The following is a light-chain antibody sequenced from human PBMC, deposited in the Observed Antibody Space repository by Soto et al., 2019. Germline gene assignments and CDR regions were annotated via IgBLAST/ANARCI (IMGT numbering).Light chain of an antibody. Sequence: QSALTQPPSASGSPGQSVTISCTGTSSDVGGYNLVSWYQQHPRKAPKGVIYEVIKRPSGVPDRFSGSKSGNTASLTVSGLQAEDEADYYCSSYVTGDNYVFGSGTKLTVL. CDR2: EVI. CDR1: SSDVGGYNL. J-gene: IGLJ1*01. CDR3: SSYVTGDNYV. V-gene: IGLV2-8*01.